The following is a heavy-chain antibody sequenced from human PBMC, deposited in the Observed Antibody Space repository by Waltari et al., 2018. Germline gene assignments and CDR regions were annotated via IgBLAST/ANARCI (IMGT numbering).Heavy chain of an antibody. V-gene: IGHV3-NL1*01. CDR1: GFTFSSYR. CDR2: FYRAGST. J-gene: IGHJ4*02. D-gene: IGHD6-19*01. CDR3: ARENSVAGARAFDY. Sequence: QVQLVGSGGGVVQPGRSLSLSCAASGFTFSSYRMHWVRQAPGKGLEWVSVFYRAGSTNYADSVKGRFTISRDNSKNTLSLQMNSLRTEDTAVYYCARENSVAGARAFDYWGQGLLVTVSS.